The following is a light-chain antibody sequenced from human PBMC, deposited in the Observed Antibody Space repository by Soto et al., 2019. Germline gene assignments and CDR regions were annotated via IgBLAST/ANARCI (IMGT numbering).Light chain of an antibody. CDR1: QSVSSN. J-gene: IGKJ5*01. CDR2: AAS. Sequence: EIVLTQSPGTLSVSAGERATLSCRASQSVSSNLAWYQQKPGQAPRLLIYAASTRASGITARFSGGGSGTEFTLTIRSQQSEDVAVYYYQRRSNPITFGQGTRLEIK. V-gene: IGKV3-15*01. CDR3: QRRSNPIT.